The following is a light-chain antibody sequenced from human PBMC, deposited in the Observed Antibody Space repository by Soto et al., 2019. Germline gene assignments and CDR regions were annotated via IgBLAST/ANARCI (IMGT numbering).Light chain of an antibody. CDR1: SSDVGAYKY. Sequence: QSVLTQPRSVSGYPGQSVTISCTGTSSDVGAYKYVACYQHYPGEPPVVRIDDVTQRPSGVPDRFSGTKSGNTASLTISGLQAEDEADYVCCSYAGSYTWGFGSGTKVTVL. CDR2: DVT. J-gene: IGLJ1*01. CDR3: CSYAGSYTWG. V-gene: IGLV2-11*01.